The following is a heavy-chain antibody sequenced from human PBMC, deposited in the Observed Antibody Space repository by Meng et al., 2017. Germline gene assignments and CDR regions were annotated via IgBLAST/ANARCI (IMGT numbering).Heavy chain of an antibody. CDR1: GLTPSSYW. Sequence: ETLSLTCAVSGLTPSSYWMHWVRQAPGKGLVWVSRINSDGSSTSYAESVKGRFTTSRDNAKNTLYLKMNSLRAEDTAMYYCARVEVYEWAQGRKYYSYGMDVWGQGTPVTVSS. V-gene: IGHV3-74*01. J-gene: IGHJ6*02. D-gene: IGHD5/OR15-5a*01. CDR2: INSDGSST. CDR3: ARVEVYEWAQGRKYYSYGMDV.